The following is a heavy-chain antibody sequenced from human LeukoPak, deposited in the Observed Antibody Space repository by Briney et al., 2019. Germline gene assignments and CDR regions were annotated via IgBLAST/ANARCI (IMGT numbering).Heavy chain of an antibody. Sequence: SQTLSLTCTVSGGSISSGGYYWSWIRQPPGKGLEWIAYIYYSGTINYNPSLKSRVTISLDTSKNQVSLNLSSVTAADTAVYYCAREGSAYGMDVWGQGTTVTVSS. V-gene: IGHV4-61*08. CDR1: GGSISSGGYY. CDR3: AREGSAYGMDV. J-gene: IGHJ6*02. D-gene: IGHD2-15*01. CDR2: IYYSGTI.